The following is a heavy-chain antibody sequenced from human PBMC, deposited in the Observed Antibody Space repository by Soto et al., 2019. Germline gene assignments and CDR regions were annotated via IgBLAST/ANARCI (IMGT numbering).Heavy chain of an antibody. CDR2: INTNTGNP. CDR3: ARDRFVVVPAAIRPARPNGFDP. CDR1: GYTFTSYA. Sequence: QVQLVQSGSELKKPGASVKVSCKASGYTFTSYAMNWVRQAPGQGLEWMGWINTNTGNPTYAQGFTGRFVFSLDTSVSTAYLQICSLKAEDTAVYYCARDRFVVVPAAIRPARPNGFDPWGQGTLVTVSS. V-gene: IGHV7-4-1*01. J-gene: IGHJ5*02. D-gene: IGHD2-2*01.